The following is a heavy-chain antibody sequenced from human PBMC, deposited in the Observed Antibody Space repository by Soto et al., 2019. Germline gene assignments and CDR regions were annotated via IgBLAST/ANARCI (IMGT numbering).Heavy chain of an antibody. V-gene: IGHV3-23*01. CDR2: LSDSGVSP. J-gene: IGHJ6*02. CDR3: AKMTSDSYGRNYGMDV. Sequence: PVGSLRLSCAVSGFPFSSYAMSWVRQAPEKGLEWVSALSDSGVSPYYADSVKGRFTISRDNSKNTLYLQMDSLRVEDTALYYCAKMTSDSYGRNYGMDVWGQGTTVTVSS. CDR1: GFPFSSYA. D-gene: IGHD5-18*01.